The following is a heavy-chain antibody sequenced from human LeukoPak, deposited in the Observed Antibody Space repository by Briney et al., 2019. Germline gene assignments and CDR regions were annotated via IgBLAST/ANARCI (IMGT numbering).Heavy chain of an antibody. Sequence: SETLSLTCTVSGGSISSYYWSWIRQPPGKGLEWIGYIYYSGSTNYNPSLKSRVTISVDTSMNQVSLKLSSVTAADTALYYCARARDSGSSRYYYYYGLDVWGQGTTVTVSS. V-gene: IGHV4-59*01. J-gene: IGHJ6*02. D-gene: IGHD1-26*01. CDR3: ARARDSGSSRYYYYYGLDV. CDR2: IYYSGST. CDR1: GGSISSYY.